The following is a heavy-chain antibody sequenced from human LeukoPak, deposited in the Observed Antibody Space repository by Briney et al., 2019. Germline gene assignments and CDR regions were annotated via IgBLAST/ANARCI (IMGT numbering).Heavy chain of an antibody. J-gene: IGHJ4*02. CDR1: GFTFSNAW. CDR2: IKSKTDGGTT. Sequence: GGSLRLSCAASGFTFSNAWMSWVRQAPGKGLERVGRIKSKTDGGTTDYTAPVKARFTISRDDSKNTLYLQMNRLKTDDTAVYYCTSDGGSGYTVPYNFDYWGQGTLVTVSS. V-gene: IGHV3-15*01. D-gene: IGHD3-22*01. CDR3: TSDGGSGYTVPYNFDY.